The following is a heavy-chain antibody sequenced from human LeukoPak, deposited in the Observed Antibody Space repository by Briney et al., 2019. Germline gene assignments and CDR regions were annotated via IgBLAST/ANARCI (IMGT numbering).Heavy chain of an antibody. J-gene: IGHJ1*01. CDR1: GFTFSTYW. CDR3: ARLGYGYSSRWSNGGYFQH. D-gene: IGHD6-13*01. Sequence: GGSLRLSCAASGFTFSTYWMSWVRQAPGKGLEWVANVKQDGSEEYYVDSVKGRFIISRDNAKNSLFLQMNSLRDEDTAVYYCARLGYGYSSRWSNGGYFQHWGQGTLVTVSS. V-gene: IGHV3-7*01. CDR2: VKQDGSEE.